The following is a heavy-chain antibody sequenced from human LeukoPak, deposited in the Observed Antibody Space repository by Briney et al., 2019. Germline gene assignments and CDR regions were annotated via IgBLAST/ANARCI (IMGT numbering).Heavy chain of an antibody. J-gene: IGHJ6*03. V-gene: IGHV1-69*06. D-gene: IGHD1-7*01. CDR1: GGTFSSYA. CDR3: ARAYRRITGTTRPHYYYYYMDV. Sequence: ASVKVSCKASGGTFSSYAISWVRQAPGQGLEWMGGIIPIFGTANYAQKFQGRVTITADKSTSTAYMELSSLRSEDTAVYYCARAYRRITGTTRPHYYYYYMDVWGKGTTVTVSS. CDR2: IIPIFGTA.